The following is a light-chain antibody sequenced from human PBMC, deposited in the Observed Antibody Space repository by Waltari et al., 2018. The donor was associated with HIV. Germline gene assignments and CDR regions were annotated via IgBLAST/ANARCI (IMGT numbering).Light chain of an antibody. CDR2: GHT. J-gene: IGLJ1*01. V-gene: IGLV1-40*01. CDR3: QSYDGSLGGYV. Sequence: SVLTQPPSVSGAPGQRVTISCTGTISNIGAGYDVHWYQQLPGTAPKLLIDGHTNRPSGVPDRFSGSKSGTSASLSITGLQAEDEADYYCQSYDGSLGGYVFGTGTAVTVL. CDR1: ISNIGAGYD.